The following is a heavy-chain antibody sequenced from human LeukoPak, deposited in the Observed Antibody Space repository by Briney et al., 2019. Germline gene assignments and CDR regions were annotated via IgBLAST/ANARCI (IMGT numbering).Heavy chain of an antibody. Sequence: ASVKVSCKASGYTFTSYGISWVRQAPGRGLEWMGWISAYNGNTNYAQKLQGRVTMTTDTSTSTAYMELRSLRSDDTAVYYCARESAADSSWYPGGYYYYYYMDVWGKGTTVTVSS. V-gene: IGHV1-18*01. CDR1: GYTFTSYG. CDR2: ISAYNGNT. CDR3: ARESAADSSWYPGGYYYYYYMDV. D-gene: IGHD6-13*01. J-gene: IGHJ6*03.